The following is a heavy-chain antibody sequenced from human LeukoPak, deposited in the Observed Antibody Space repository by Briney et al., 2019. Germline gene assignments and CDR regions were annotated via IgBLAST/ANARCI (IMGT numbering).Heavy chain of an antibody. V-gene: IGHV3-21*01. CDR1: GLTFSSYN. Sequence: PGGSLRLSCAASGLTFSSYNMDWVGQAPGKGLEWVSSISSSSSYIYYADSVKGRFTISRDNAKNSLYLQMNSLRAEDTAVYYCARVLNYFDYWGQGTLVTVSS. J-gene: IGHJ4*02. CDR3: ARVLNYFDY. CDR2: ISSSSSYI.